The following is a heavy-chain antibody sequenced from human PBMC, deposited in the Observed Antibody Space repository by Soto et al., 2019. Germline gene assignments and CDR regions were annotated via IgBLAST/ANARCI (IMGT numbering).Heavy chain of an antibody. CDR2: INPNSGGT. CDR1: GYTFTGYY. Sequence: GASVKVSCKASGYTFTGYYMHWVRQAHGQGLEWMGWINPNSGGTNYAQNFQGWVTMTRDTSISTAYMELSRLRFDDTAVYFCARGYCSGGTCNSIYMDVWGKGTTVTVSS. V-gene: IGHV1-2*04. D-gene: IGHD2-15*01. J-gene: IGHJ6*03. CDR3: ARGYCSGGTCNSIYMDV.